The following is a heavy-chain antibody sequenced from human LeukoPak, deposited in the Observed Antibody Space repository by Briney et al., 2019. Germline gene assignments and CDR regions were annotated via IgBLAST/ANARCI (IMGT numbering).Heavy chain of an antibody. V-gene: IGHV4-39*01. D-gene: IGHD3-22*01. CDR3: ARYYYDSSGYYQTGGYFDC. CDR2: LYYSGST. CDR1: GGSISSSTYY. Sequence: PSETLSLTCTVSGGSISSSTYYWGWIRQPPGKGLEWIGNLYYSGSTYYNPSLKSRVTISVDTSKNQFSLKLSSVTAADTAVYYCARYYYDSSGYYQTGGYFDCWGQGTLVTVSS. J-gene: IGHJ4*02.